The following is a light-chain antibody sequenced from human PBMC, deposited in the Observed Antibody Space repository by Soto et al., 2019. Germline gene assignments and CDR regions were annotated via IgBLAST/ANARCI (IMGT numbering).Light chain of an antibody. CDR1: QSVSNN. CDR3: QQYNNWPWT. J-gene: IGKJ1*01. CDR2: RAS. V-gene: IGKV3D-15*01. Sequence: EIVLTQSPGTLSLSPGERATLSCRASQSVSNNYVAWYQQKPGQAPRLLIFRASIKATGIPDRFSGSGSGTDFTLTISSLQSEDFAVYYCQQYNNWPWTFGQGTKVEIK.